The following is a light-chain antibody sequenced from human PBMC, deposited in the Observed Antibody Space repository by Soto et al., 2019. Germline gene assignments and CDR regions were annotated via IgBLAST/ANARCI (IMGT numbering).Light chain of an antibody. Sequence: DVVMTQSPLSLPVTLGQPASISCRSSQSLIHSDGNTYLSWFQQRPGQSPRRLIYEVSDRDSGVPDRFTGSGSGTDFTLKISRVEAEDVSVYYCMQGTHWPWTFGQGTEVEIK. CDR3: MQGTHWPWT. CDR2: EVS. J-gene: IGKJ1*01. V-gene: IGKV2-30*02. CDR1: QSLIHSDGNTY.